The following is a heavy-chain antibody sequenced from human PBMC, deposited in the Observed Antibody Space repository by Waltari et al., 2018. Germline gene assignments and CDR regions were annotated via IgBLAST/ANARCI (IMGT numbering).Heavy chain of an antibody. CDR3: VRSHCIGDSCFRYFDS. V-gene: IGHV4-34*01. CDR2: INHGVKT. CDR1: EGSFSAFF. J-gene: IGHJ4*02. Sequence: VRLDQWGTELVEPWETLSLTCAVYEGSFSAFFWSWVRQAPGKGLEWIGEINHGVKTDYNPALKSRLFMYVDPLKNQFSLMLSSVTAADTAVYYCVRSHCIGDSCFRYFDSWGQGTLVTVSS. D-gene: IGHD2-15*01.